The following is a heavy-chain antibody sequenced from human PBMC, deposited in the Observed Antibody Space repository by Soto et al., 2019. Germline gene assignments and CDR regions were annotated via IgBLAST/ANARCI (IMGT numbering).Heavy chain of an antibody. V-gene: IGHV4-31*03. CDR3: ARYDCRGGSCRFEY. D-gene: IGHD2-15*01. J-gene: IGHJ4*02. CDR2: IYYSGST. CDR1: GGSISSGGYY. Sequence: SETLSLTCTVSGGSISSGGYYWSWIRQHPGKGLEWIGYIYYSGSTYYNPSLKSRVTISVDKSINTAYLHWSSLEASDTAMYYCARYDCRGGSCRFEYWGQGTLVTVSS.